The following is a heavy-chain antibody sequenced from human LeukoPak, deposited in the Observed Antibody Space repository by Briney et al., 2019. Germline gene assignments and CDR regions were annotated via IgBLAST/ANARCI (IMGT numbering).Heavy chain of an antibody. V-gene: IGHV4-30-2*01. CDR2: INYSGST. CDR1: GGSISSGGYY. CDR3: ARISAPDTTLRYSGSRDAFDI. Sequence: SQTLSLTCTVSGGSISSGGYYWSWIRQPPGKGLEWIGEINYSGSTNYNPSLKSRVTISVDTSKNQFSLKLSSVTAADTAVYYCARISAPDTTLRYSGSRDAFDIWGQGTMVTVSS. J-gene: IGHJ3*02. D-gene: IGHD1-26*01.